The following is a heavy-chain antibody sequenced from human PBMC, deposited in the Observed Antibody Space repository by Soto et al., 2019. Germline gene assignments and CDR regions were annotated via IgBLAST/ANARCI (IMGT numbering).Heavy chain of an antibody. J-gene: IGHJ6*02. CDR1: GYSFTSYW. CDR3: ARRGTRDLKYYYYGMDV. D-gene: IGHD2-2*01. V-gene: IGHV5-51*01. Sequence: GESLKISCKGSGYSFTSYWIGWVRQMPGKGLEWMGIIYPGDSDTRYSPSFQGQVTISADKSISTAYLQWSSLKASDTAMYYCARRGTRDLKYYYYGMDVWGQGTTVTVSS. CDR2: IYPGDSDT.